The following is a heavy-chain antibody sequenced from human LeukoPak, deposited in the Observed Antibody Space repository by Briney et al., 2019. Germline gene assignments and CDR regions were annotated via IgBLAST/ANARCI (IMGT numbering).Heavy chain of an antibody. J-gene: IGHJ4*02. CDR2: IDYSGST. CDR3: ARGLPSSGWPD. CDR1: GGSISSHY. Sequence: SETLSLTCTVSGGSISSHYWTWIRQPPGRGLEWIGYIDYSGSTNYNPSLKSRVTISIDTSKKQFSLKLSSVTAADTAVYYCARGLPSSGWPDWGQGTLVTVSS. D-gene: IGHD6-19*01. V-gene: IGHV4-59*11.